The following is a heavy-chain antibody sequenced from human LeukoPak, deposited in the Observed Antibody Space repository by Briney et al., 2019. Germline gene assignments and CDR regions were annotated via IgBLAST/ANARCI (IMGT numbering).Heavy chain of an antibody. CDR2: INPSGGST. V-gene: IGHV1-46*01. CDR1: GYTFTSYY. Sequence: ASVKVSCKASGYTFTSYYMHWVRQAPGQGLEWMGIINPSGGSTSYAQKFQGRVTMTRDTSTSTVYMELSRLRSEDMAVYYCARVAPRLASVAVNWFDPWGQGPLVTVSS. J-gene: IGHJ5*02. CDR3: ARVAPRLASVAVNWFDP. D-gene: IGHD6-19*01.